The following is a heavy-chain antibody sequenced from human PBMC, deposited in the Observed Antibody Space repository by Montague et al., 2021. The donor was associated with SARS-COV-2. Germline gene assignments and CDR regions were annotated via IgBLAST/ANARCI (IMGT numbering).Heavy chain of an antibody. D-gene: IGHD1-20*01. CDR3: ARTEYNWNGWFDP. Sequence: SETLSLTCSVSGGSISSYYWSWIRQSPGKGLEWIGYIFHSGITDYNPSLKSRVTMSVDMSKNQFSLQLNSVTAADSAVYYCARTEYNWNGWFDPWGQGTLVTVSS. V-gene: IGHV4-59*13. CDR1: GGSISSYY. CDR2: IFHSGIT. J-gene: IGHJ5*02.